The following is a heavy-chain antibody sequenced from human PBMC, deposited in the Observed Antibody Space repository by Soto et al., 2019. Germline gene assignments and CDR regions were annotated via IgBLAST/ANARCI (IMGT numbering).Heavy chain of an antibody. CDR3: AGPGYSSQDY. V-gene: IGHV3-23*01. CDR2: ISGSGDDT. D-gene: IGHD5-18*01. Sequence: GGSLRLSCAAYGFTFSSFALSWVRQAPGKGLEWVSAISGSGDDTDYADSVKGRFTISRDNSKNTLYLQMNSLRAEDTAVYYCAGPGYSSQDYWGQGALVTVSS. CDR1: GFTFSSFA. J-gene: IGHJ4*02.